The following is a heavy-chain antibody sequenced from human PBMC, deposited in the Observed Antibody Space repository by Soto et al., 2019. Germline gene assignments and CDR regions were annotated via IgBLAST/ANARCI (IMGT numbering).Heavy chain of an antibody. D-gene: IGHD2-15*01. CDR3: ARAPRSYCSGGSCYSGVVDY. CDR1: GFTFSSYD. V-gene: IGHV3-13*01. CDR2: IGTAGDT. J-gene: IGHJ4*02. Sequence: GGSLRLSCAASGFTFSSYDMHWVRQATGKGLEWVSAIGTAGDTYYPGSVKGRFTISRENAKNSLYLQMNSLRAGDTAVYYCARAPRSYCSGGSCYSGVVDYWGQGTLVTVSS.